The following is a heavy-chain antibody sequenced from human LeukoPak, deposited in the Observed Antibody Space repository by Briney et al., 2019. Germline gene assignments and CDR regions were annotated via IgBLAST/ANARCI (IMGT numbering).Heavy chain of an antibody. CDR2: ISGSGGST. CDR1: GFTFSSYA. CDR3: ARDPRGADWIDY. D-gene: IGHD3/OR15-3a*01. V-gene: IGHV3-23*01. Sequence: PGGSPRLSCAASGFTFSSYAMSWVRQAPGKGLEWVSAISGSGGSTYYADSVKGRFTISRDNAKNSLYLQMNSLGPEDTAVYYCARDPRGADWIDYWGQGTLVTVSS. J-gene: IGHJ4*02.